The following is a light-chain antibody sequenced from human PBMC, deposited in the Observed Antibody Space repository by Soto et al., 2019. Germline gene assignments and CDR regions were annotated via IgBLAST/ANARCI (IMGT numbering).Light chain of an antibody. Sequence: EIVMTQSPATLSVSPGERATLSCRASQSVSSNLAWYQQKAGQAPRLLMYGASTRATGIPARFSGSGSGTDFTLTINSLEPEDFAIYYCQQRSNWPTFGQGTRLEIK. J-gene: IGKJ5*01. V-gene: IGKV3-11*01. CDR1: QSVSSN. CDR2: GAS. CDR3: QQRSNWPT.